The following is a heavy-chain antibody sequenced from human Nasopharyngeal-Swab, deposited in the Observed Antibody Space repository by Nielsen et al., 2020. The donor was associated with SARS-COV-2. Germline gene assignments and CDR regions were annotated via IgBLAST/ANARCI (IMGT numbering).Heavy chain of an antibody. CDR2: ISSSAYSE. Sequence: WIRQPPGKGLEWVSGISSSAYSEFYADSVKGRFTISRDNAQNSLYLQMNNLRADDTAVYYCARDKGTSGWFDPWGPGTLVTVS. V-gene: IGHV3-11*01. D-gene: IGHD6-25*01. J-gene: IGHJ5*02. CDR3: ARDKGTSGWFDP.